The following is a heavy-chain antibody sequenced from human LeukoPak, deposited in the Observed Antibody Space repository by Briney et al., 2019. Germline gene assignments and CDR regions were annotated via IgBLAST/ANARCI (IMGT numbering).Heavy chain of an antibody. CDR1: GYTFTSYA. V-gene: IGHV1-3*01. Sequence: ASVKVSCKASGYTFTSYAMHWVRHAPGQRLEWMGWINAGNGNTKYSQKFQGRVTITRDTSASTAYMELSSLRSEDTAVYYCARTNYYGSGSYYSPGGYYGMDVWGKGTTVTVSS. CDR3: ARTNYYGSGSYYSPGGYYGMDV. D-gene: IGHD3-10*01. J-gene: IGHJ6*04. CDR2: INAGNGNT.